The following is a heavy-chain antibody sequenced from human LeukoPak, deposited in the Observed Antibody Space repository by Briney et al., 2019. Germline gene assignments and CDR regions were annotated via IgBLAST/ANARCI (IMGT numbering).Heavy chain of an antibody. Sequence: EASVKVSCKASGYTFTSYYMHWVRQAPGQGLEWMGIINPSGGSTSYAQKFQGRVTMTRDTSTSTVCMELSSLRSEDTAVYYCARGGANCSSTSCYVPHDAFDIWGQGTMVTVSS. J-gene: IGHJ3*02. CDR3: ARGGANCSSTSCYVPHDAFDI. CDR2: INPSGGST. D-gene: IGHD2-2*01. CDR1: GYTFTSYY. V-gene: IGHV1-46*01.